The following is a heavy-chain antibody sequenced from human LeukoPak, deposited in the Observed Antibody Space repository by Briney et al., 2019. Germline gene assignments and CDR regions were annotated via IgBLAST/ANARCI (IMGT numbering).Heavy chain of an antibody. CDR2: ISNSGDAI. CDR1: GFTFSSYE. J-gene: IGHJ4*02. V-gene: IGHV3-48*03. Sequence: PGGSLRLSCVASGFTFSSYEMDWVRQAPGKGLEWISYISNSGDAIYYADSVKGRFTISRDNAKDSLYLQINSLRAEDTAVYYCASCLPSAPGVGDYWGQGTLVTVSS. CDR3: ASCLPSAPGVGDY. D-gene: IGHD5/OR15-5a*01.